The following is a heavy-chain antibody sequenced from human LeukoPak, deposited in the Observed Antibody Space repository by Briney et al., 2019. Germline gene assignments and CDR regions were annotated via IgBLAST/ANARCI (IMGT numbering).Heavy chain of an antibody. J-gene: IGHJ3*02. CDR1: SGSISSYY. V-gene: IGHV4-59*01. CDR2: IYYRGST. CDR3: ARGKTYYDISKDAFDI. D-gene: IGHD3-22*01. Sequence: SETLSLTCTASSGSISSYYWSWIRQPPGKGLEWIGYIYYRGSTNYNPSLKSRVTISVDTSKNQFSLKLSSVTAADTAVYYCARGKTYYDISKDAFDIWGQGTMVTVSS.